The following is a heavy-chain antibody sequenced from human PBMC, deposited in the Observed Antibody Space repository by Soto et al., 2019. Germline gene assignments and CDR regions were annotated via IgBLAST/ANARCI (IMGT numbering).Heavy chain of an antibody. CDR2: IHYSGIT. CDR3: AREVPAASLDY. J-gene: IGHJ4*02. V-gene: IGHV4-61*01. CDR1: GGSVSSGNSY. Sequence: QVQLQESGPGLVNPSETLSLICNVSGGSVSSGNSYWSWIRQPPGKGLEWIGNIHYSGITNDNPSRKSRDTISLDATRNQLALRLTAVTAAETAVYYCAREVPAASLDYWGLGTQGTGYS. D-gene: IGHD6-25*01.